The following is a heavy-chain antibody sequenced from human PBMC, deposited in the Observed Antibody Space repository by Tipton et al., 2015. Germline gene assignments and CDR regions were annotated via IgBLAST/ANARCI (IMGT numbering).Heavy chain of an antibody. CDR3: ARLWSYDFWSATSYSFDY. D-gene: IGHD3-3*01. J-gene: IGHJ4*02. V-gene: IGHV4-59*01. CDR2: IYYSGST. CDR1: GGSISSYY. Sequence: GLVKPSETLSLTCTVSGGSISSYYWSWIRQPPGKGLEWIGYIYYSGSTNYNPSLKSRVTISVDTSKNQFSLKLSSVTAADTAVYYCARLWSYDFWSATSYSFDYWGQGTLVTVSS.